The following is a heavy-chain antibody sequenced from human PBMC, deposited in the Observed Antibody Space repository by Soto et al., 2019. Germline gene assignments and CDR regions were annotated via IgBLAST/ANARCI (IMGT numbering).Heavy chain of an antibody. CDR3: AKVVLFGGAPPTHAFDI. CDR1: GFIFDDYA. CDR2: ITWNSDTI. Sequence: EMELVESGGGLVQPGRSLRLACAASGFIFDDYAMHWVRQAPGTGLEWVSGITWNSDTIYYADSVKGRFTISRDNAKNALYLQMNSLRAEDTALYYCAKVVLFGGAPPTHAFDICGQGKRVSVSS. D-gene: IGHD2-21*01. J-gene: IGHJ3*02. V-gene: IGHV3-9*01.